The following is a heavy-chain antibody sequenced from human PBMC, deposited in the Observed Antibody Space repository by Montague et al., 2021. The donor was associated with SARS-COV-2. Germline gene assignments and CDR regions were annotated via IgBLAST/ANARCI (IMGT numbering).Heavy chain of an antibody. V-gene: IGHV3-20*04. Sequence: SLRLSCAASGSTFDDYGMSWVRQGPEKGLERVSGITRNGDSTDFADSVKGRFTISRDNAKNSLYLQMNSLRAEDTTLYYCVRGFRNGPFDVWGQGTLVSVSS. CDR3: VRGFRNGPFDV. CDR1: GSTFDDYG. CDR2: ITRNGDST. J-gene: IGHJ4*02. D-gene: IGHD1-14*01.